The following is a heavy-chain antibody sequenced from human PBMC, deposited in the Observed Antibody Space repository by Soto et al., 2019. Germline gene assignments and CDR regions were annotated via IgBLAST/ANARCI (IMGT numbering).Heavy chain of an antibody. CDR3: AKAREEDYSSFYYYYGMDV. V-gene: IGHV3-30*18. Sequence: GGSLRVSCVSSGFTFSIYGMHWVGQAPGKGLEWVAVISYDGSNKYYADSVKGRFTISRDNSKNTLYLQMNSLRAEDTSVYYCAKAREEDYSSFYYYYGMDVWGQGTTVTVSS. J-gene: IGHJ6*02. CDR1: GFTFSIYG. CDR2: ISYDGSNK. D-gene: IGHD4-4*01.